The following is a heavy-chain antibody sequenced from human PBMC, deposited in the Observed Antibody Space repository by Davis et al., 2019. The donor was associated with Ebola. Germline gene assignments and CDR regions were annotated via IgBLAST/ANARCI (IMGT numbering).Heavy chain of an antibody. J-gene: IGHJ5*02. CDR1: GGSFSGYY. Sequence: LSCAVYGGSFSGYYWSWIRQPPGKGLEWIGEINHSGSTNYNPSLKSRVTISVDTSKNQFSLKLSSVTAADTAVYYCARDSGARGFDPWGQGTLVTVSS. V-gene: IGHV4-34*01. CDR3: ARDSGARGFDP. D-gene: IGHD1-26*01. CDR2: INHSGST.